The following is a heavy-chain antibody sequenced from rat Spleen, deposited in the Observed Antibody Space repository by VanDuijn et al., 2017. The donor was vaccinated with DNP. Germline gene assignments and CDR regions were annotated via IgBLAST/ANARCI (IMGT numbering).Heavy chain of an antibody. CDR2: ISSGNGNT. Sequence: EVQVVESGGGLVQPGRSLKLSCAASGFTFSDFYMAWARQAPTRGLEWVASISSGNGNTYYRDSVKGRFTISRDNAKNTHYLQMDSLRSEDTATYYCARHNRYFDYWGQGVMVTVSS. V-gene: IGHV5S13*01. CDR3: ARHNRYFDY. CDR1: GFTFSDFY. J-gene: IGHJ2*01.